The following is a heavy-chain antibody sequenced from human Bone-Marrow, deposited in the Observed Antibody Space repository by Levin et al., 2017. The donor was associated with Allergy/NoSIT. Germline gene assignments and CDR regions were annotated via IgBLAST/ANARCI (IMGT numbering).Heavy chain of an antibody. V-gene: IGHV4-59*08. J-gene: IGHJ3*02. Sequence: KPSETLSLTCTVSGGPINSYYWSWIRQPPGKGLEWIGYIDYSGNTNYSPSLKSRVTMSVDTSKKQFSLNLRSVTAADTAVYYCARHVWGNNDAFETWGQGTMVTVSS. D-gene: IGHD3-16*01. CDR3: ARHVWGNNDAFET. CDR1: GGPINSYY. CDR2: IDYSGNT.